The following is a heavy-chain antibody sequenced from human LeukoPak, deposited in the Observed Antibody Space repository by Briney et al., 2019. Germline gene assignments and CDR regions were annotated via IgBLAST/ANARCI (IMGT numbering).Heavy chain of an antibody. J-gene: IGHJ3*02. CDR3: ARGSLRERPNTHAFDI. D-gene: IGHD1-26*01. V-gene: IGHV3-48*02. CDR2: ISSSSSTI. CDR1: GFTFSSYS. Sequence: PGGSLRLSCAASGFTFSSYSMNWVRQAPGKGLEWVSYISSSSSTIYYADSVKGRFTISRDNAKNSLYLQMNSLRDEDTAVYYCARGSLRERPNTHAFDIWGQGTMVTVSS.